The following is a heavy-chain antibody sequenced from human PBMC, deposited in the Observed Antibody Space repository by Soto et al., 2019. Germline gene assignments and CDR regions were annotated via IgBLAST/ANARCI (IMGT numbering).Heavy chain of an antibody. J-gene: IGHJ6*02. CDR3: AKGSSWDNYFYYGLDV. CDR2: LSGSGDST. V-gene: IGHV3-23*01. CDR1: GFTFTSYA. Sequence: EVHLLESGGGLVQPGGSLRLSCAASGFTFTSYAMSWVRQAAGKGLEWVSTLSGSGDSTYYADSVKGRFIISRDNLKHTLHLQMNSLRADDTAVYYCAKGSSWDNYFYYGLDVWGQGTTVTVSS. D-gene: IGHD6-13*01.